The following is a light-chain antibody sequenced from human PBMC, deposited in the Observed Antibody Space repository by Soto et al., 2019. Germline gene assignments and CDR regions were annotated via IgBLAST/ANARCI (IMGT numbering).Light chain of an antibody. V-gene: IGLV2-14*01. CDR2: EVS. J-gene: IGLJ2*01. CDR3: SPYTSSSTVV. Sequence: SVLTQPASVSGSPGQSITISCTGTSSDVGGYNYVSWYQQHPGKAPKLMIYEVSNRPSGVSNRFSGSKSGNTASLTISGLQAEDEADYYCSPYTSSSTVVFGGGTKVTVL. CDR1: SSDVGGYNY.